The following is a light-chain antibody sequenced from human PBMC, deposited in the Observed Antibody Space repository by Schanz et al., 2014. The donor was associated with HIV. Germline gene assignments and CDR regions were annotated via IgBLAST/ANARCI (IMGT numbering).Light chain of an antibody. CDR3: QQYGNSPFT. V-gene: IGKV3-20*01. CDR2: ATS. J-gene: IGKJ3*01. CDR1: QRLSSSY. Sequence: EIVLTQSPGSLSLSPGGRATHSCGASQRLSSSYLAWYQQKRDQPPRLVIYATSTRAAGIPDRFSGTGSGTDFTLTISRLEPEDFAVYYCQQYGNSPFTFGPGTKVDIK.